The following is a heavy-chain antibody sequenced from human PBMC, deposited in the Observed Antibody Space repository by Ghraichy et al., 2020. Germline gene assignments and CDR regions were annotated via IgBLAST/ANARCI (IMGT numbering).Heavy chain of an antibody. V-gene: IGHV4-34*01. CDR1: GGSFSGYY. CDR2: INHSGST. J-gene: IGHJ5*02. Sequence: GSLRLSCAVYGGSFSGYYSNWIRQPPGKGLEWIGEINHSGSTNYNPSLKSRVTISVDTSKNQFSLKLSSVTAADTAVYYCARGCAITARPYWRWGWFDPWGQGTLVTVSS. D-gene: IGHD6-6*01. CDR3: ARGCAITARPYWRWGWFDP.